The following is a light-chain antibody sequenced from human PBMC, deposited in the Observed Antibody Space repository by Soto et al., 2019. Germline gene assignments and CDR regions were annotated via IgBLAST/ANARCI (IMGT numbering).Light chain of an antibody. J-gene: IGKJ1*01. V-gene: IGKV2-28*01. CDR1: QSLLHSNGYNY. Sequence: DIVMTQSPLSLPVTPGEPASISCRSSQSLLHSNGYNYLDWYLQKPGQSPQLLIYLGSNRASGVPDRFSGSGSGTDFTLKISRVEAEDVGVYYCMQALQTPPGTFXQGTNVDI. CDR2: LGS. CDR3: MQALQTPPGT.